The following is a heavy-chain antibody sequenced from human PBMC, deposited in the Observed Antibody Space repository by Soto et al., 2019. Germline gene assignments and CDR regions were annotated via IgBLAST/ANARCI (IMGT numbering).Heavy chain of an antibody. CDR2: MNPNSGNT. CDR3: ARTLYGDNVDY. D-gene: IGHD4-17*01. V-gene: IGHV1-8*02. CDR1: GYPFTNNY. J-gene: IGHJ4*02. Sequence: ASVKVSCKTLGYPFTNNYMHWVRQATGQGLEWMGWMNPNSGNTGYAQKFQGRVTMTRNTSISTAYMELSSLRSEDTAVYYCARTLYGDNVDYWGQGTLVTVSS.